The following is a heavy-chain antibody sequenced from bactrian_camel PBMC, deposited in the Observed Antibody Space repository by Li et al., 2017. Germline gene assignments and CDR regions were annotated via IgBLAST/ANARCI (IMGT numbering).Heavy chain of an antibody. CDR3: AASRVIMTPAQALSTSSLFRF. CDR1: DDAAEFEW. CDR2: IDRDGQT. V-gene: IGHV3S9*01. D-gene: IGHD3*01. J-gene: IGHJ4*01. Sequence: HVQLVESGGGSVQAGGSQRLSCVVTDDAAEFEWIGWFRPDDKGERVGVAVIDRDGQTGYTDSVKDRFTISRDGTENTVYLQMNALKPEDTAMYYCAASRVIMTPAQALSTSSLFRFWGQGTQVTVS.